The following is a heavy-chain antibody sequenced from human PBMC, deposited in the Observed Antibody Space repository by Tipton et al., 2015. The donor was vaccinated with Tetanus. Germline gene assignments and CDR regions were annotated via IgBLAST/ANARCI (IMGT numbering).Heavy chain of an antibody. CDR2: IYYSGST. J-gene: IGHJ3*02. V-gene: IGHV4-61*01. D-gene: IGHD2-2*01. CDR3: ARHSRYCSSTSCYGGDDAFDI. Sequence: TLSLTCTVSGGSVSSGSYYWSWIRQPPGKGLEWIGYIYYSGSTNYNPSLKSRVTISVDTSKNQFSLKLSSVTAADTAVYYCARHSRYCSSTSCYGGDDAFDIWGQGTMVTVSS. CDR1: GGSVSSGSYY.